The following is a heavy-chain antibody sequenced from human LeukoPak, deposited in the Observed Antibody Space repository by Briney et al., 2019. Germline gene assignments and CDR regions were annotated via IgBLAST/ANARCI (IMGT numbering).Heavy chain of an antibody. V-gene: IGHV4-4*02. Sequence: SETLSLTCAVSGGSISSSNWWSWVRQPPGKGLEWIGEIYHSGSTNYNPSLKSRVTISVDKSKNQFSLKLSSVTAADTAVYYCARSPLGATFYFDYWGQGTLATVSS. CDR1: GGSISSSNW. D-gene: IGHD3-10*01. CDR3: ARSPLGATFYFDY. CDR2: IYHSGST. J-gene: IGHJ4*02.